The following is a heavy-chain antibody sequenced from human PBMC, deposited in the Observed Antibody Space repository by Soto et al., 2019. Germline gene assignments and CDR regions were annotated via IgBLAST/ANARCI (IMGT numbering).Heavy chain of an antibody. Sequence: QLLESGPGLVKPSETLSLTCTVSGGSISSSSYYWGWIRQPPGKGLEWIGSIYYSGSTYYNPSLKSRVTISVDTSKNQFSLKLSSVTAADTAVYYCARLIGEDERFDPWGQGTLVTVSS. CDR1: GGSISSSSYY. D-gene: IGHD3-10*01. J-gene: IGHJ5*02. CDR2: IYYSGST. V-gene: IGHV4-39*01. CDR3: ARLIGEDERFDP.